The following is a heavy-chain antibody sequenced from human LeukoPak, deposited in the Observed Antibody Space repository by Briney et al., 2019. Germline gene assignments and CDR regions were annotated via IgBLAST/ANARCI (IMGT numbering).Heavy chain of an antibody. CDR2: IYYSGST. Sequence: SETLSLTCTVSGGSISSSSYYWGWIRQPPGKGLEWIGSIYYSGSTYYNPSLKSRVTISVDTSKNQFSLKLSSVTAADTAVYYCGTIAVAANFDYWGQGTLVTVSS. J-gene: IGHJ4*02. V-gene: IGHV4-39*07. CDR3: GTIAVAANFDY. D-gene: IGHD6-19*01. CDR1: GGSISSSSYY.